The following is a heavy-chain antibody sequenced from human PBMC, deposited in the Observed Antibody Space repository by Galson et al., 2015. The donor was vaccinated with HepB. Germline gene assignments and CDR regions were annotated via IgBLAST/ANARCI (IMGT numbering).Heavy chain of an antibody. CDR2: IRYDGSNK. CDR1: GLTFSSYG. Sequence: SLRLSCAASGLTFSSYGMHWVRQAPGKGLEWVAFIRYDGSNKYYADSVKGRFTISRDNSKNTLYLQMNSLRAEDTAVYYCAKILWFGEFIDYWGQGTLVTVSS. CDR3: AKILWFGEFIDY. V-gene: IGHV3-30*02. D-gene: IGHD3-10*01. J-gene: IGHJ4*02.